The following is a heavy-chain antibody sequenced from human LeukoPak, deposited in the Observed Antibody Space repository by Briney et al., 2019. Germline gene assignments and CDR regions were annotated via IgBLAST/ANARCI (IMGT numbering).Heavy chain of an antibody. CDR2: IFFTGNT. V-gene: IGHV4-59*08. CDR3: ARHSTTAGTEYAFDI. CDR1: GGSISSYY. D-gene: IGHD2-2*01. J-gene: IGHJ3*02. Sequence: PSETLSLTCTVSGGSISSYYWSWIRQPPGEGLEWIGYIFFTGNTNYNPSLRSRVTISIDTSKNQFSLHLSSVTAADTAVYYCARHSTTAGTEYAFDIWGQGTMVTVSS.